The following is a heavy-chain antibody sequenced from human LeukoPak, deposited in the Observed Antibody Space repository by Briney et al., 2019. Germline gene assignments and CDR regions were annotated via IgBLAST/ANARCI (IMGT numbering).Heavy chain of an antibody. J-gene: IGHJ4*02. CDR2: IYSSGST. CDR3: AREFLGYCGGANCYRFDN. Sequence: SQTLSLTCTVSGGSISSGSYYWSWIRQPAGKGLEWIGRIYSSGSTNYNPSLKSRITMSIDTSKNQFSLKLSSLTAADTAVYYCAREFLGYCGGANCYRFDNWGQGTLVTVSS. CDR1: GGSISSGSYY. D-gene: IGHD2-15*01. V-gene: IGHV4-61*02.